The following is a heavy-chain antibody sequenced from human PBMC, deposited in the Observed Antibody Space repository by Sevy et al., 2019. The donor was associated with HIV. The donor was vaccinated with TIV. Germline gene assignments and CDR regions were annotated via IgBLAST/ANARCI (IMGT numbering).Heavy chain of an antibody. CDR2: ISYDGSNK. Sequence: GGSLRLSCAASGFTFSSYAMHWVRQAPGKGLEWVAVISYDGSNKYYADSVKGRFTISRDNSKNTLYLQMNSLRAEDTAVYYCARDERENSGSFDYWGQGTLVTVSS. V-gene: IGHV3-30-3*01. J-gene: IGHJ4*02. D-gene: IGHD6-19*01. CDR3: ARDERENSGSFDY. CDR1: GFTFSSYA.